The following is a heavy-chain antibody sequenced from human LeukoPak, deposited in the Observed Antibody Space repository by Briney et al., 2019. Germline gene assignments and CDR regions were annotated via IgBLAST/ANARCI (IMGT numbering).Heavy chain of an antibody. J-gene: IGHJ5*02. V-gene: IGHV1-8*02. D-gene: IGHD3-16*01. Sequence: ASVKVSCKASGGTFSSYAINWMRQATGQGLEWMGWMNPNSGNTGYAQKFQGRVTMTRDTSISTAYMELSSLKSEDTAVYYCARGRGNGNYWGMYNYFDPWAQGTLVTVSS. CDR3: ARGRGNGNYWGMYNYFDP. CDR1: GGTFSSYA. CDR2: MNPNSGNT.